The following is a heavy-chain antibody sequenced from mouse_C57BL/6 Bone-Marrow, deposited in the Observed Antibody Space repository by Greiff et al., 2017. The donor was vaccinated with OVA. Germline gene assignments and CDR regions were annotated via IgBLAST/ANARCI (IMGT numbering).Heavy chain of an antibody. J-gene: IGHJ3*01. D-gene: IGHD3-2*02. CDR3: ARNVDSSGYGFAY. CDR1: GFSLTSYG. V-gene: IGHV2-2*01. CDR2: IWSGGST. Sequence: QVQLKESGPGLVQPSQSLSITCTVSGFSLTSYGVHWVRQSPGKGLEWLGVIWSGGSTDYNAAFISRLSISKDNSKSQVFFKMNSLQADDTAIYYCARNVDSSGYGFAYWGQGTLVTVSA.